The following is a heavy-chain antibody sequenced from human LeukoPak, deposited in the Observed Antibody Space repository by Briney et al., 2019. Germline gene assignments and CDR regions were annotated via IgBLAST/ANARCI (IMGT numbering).Heavy chain of an antibody. D-gene: IGHD2-21*02. V-gene: IGHV3-74*01. Sequence: PGGSLRLSCVASGFSFSTYWMYWGRQAPGKGLMWVSRIKNDGSVTSYADSVKGRFTISRDNAKNTLYLQMNSLRADDTAVYYCARSPNCGGDCFWGQGTLVTVSS. J-gene: IGHJ4*02. CDR2: IKNDGSVT. CDR3: ARSPNCGGDCF. CDR1: GFSFSTYW.